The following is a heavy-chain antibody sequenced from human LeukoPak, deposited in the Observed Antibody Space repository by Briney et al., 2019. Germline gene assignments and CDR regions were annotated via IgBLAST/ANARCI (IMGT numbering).Heavy chain of an antibody. CDR3: ARSSSGTDHY. V-gene: IGHV1-3*01. CDR1: GYNFPSYT. D-gene: IGHD3-10*01. Sequence: ASVKVSCKTSGYNFPSYTMHWLRQAPGQSPEWMGSINGDNGNTRYSEKFQDRVTFTRNTSASSAYMELSSLRFEDTAVYYCARSSSGTDHYWGQGTLVTVSS. CDR2: INGDNGNT. J-gene: IGHJ4*02.